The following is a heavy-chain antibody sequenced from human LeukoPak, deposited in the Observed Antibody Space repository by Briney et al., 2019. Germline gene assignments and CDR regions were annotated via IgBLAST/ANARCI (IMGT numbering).Heavy chain of an antibody. Sequence: TSETLSLTCTVSGGSISAYYWSWIRQPPGKRLEWMGYIHYSGTTNYYPSLKSRVTIALDTSKNQFSLKLNSVTAADTAVYYCARFGTSSSRFFDQWGQGTLVTVSS. V-gene: IGHV4-59*01. CDR1: GGSISAYY. J-gene: IGHJ4*02. D-gene: IGHD6-6*01. CDR2: IHYSGTT. CDR3: ARFGTSSSRFFDQ.